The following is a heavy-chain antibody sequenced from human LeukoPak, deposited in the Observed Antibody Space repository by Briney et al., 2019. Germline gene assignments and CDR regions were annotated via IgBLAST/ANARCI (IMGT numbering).Heavy chain of an antibody. CDR1: GGSISSYY. CDR3: AGGGDGYQTRFDY. CDR2: IYYSGSSGST. D-gene: IGHD5-24*01. J-gene: IGHJ4*02. Sequence: SETLSLTCTVSGGSISSYYWNWIRQPPGRGLEWIGYIYYSGSSGSTNYNPSLRSRVTTSADSSKNQFSLKLTSVTAADTAVYYCAGGGDGYQTRFDYWGQGTLLTVSS. V-gene: IGHV4-59*01.